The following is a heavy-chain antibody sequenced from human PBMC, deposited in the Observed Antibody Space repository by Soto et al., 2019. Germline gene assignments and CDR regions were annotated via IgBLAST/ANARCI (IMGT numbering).Heavy chain of an antibody. Sequence: QVQLQESGPGLVKPSGTLSLTCAVSGGSLSSSNWWSWVRQPPGEGLAWFGEIYHSGSTNYNPSLKSRVTISVVKSKNQFSLKLSSVTAADTAVYYCARVWGYGSGSYLDAFDIWGQGTMVTVSS. CDR3: ARVWGYGSGSYLDAFDI. D-gene: IGHD3-10*01. V-gene: IGHV4-4*02. CDR2: IYHSGST. J-gene: IGHJ3*02. CDR1: GGSLSSSNW.